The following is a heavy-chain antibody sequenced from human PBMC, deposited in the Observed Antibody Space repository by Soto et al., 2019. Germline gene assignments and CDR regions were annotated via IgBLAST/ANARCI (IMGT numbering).Heavy chain of an antibody. CDR3: ARDGGMVGAEGAFDI. Sequence: SETLSLTCTVSGGPIPTYYWSWIRRPPGKGLEWIGYIYDSGSTTNNPSLKSRVTISVDTSKKQFSLKLSSVTAADTAVYYCARDGGMVGAEGAFDIWGQGTMVT. J-gene: IGHJ3*02. CDR1: GGPIPTYY. V-gene: IGHV4-59*01. D-gene: IGHD1-26*01. CDR2: IYDSGST.